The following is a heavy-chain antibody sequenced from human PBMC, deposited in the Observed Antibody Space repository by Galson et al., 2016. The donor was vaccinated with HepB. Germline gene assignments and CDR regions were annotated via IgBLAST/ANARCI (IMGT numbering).Heavy chain of an antibody. J-gene: IGHJ4*02. CDR3: VREAHGYSGF. CDR1: GYSFTTYF. Sequence: SVKVSCKASGYSFTTYFIYWVRQAPGQGLEWMGWINPKNGATIYAQKFEDRVTMSRDTSTATVYMELTSVTSDDTAVFYCVREAHGYSGFWGQGTLVTVSS. D-gene: IGHD5-12*01. CDR2: INPKNGAT. V-gene: IGHV1-2*02.